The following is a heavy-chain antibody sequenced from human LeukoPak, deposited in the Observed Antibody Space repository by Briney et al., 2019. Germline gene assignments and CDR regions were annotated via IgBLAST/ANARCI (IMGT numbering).Heavy chain of an antibody. CDR2: IYYSGST. V-gene: IGHV4-39*01. D-gene: IGHD6-19*01. CDR1: GGSISNSSYY. J-gene: IGHJ4*02. Sequence: SETLSLSCTVSGGSISNSSYYWGWIRQPPGKGLEWIGSIYYSGSTYYNPSLKSRVTLSVDTSKNQFSLKLSSVTAADTAVYYCARLWLVRGFDYWGQGTLVTVSS. CDR3: ARLWLVRGFDY.